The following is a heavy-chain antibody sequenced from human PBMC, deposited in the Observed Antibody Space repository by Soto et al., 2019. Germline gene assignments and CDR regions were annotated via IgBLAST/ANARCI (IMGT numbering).Heavy chain of an antibody. J-gene: IGHJ4*02. V-gene: IGHV4-4*07. D-gene: IGHD2-21*02. CDR2: IYTSGST. CDR3: ARDWYGSCGGDCQYY. Sequence: SETLSLTLTLSGGSISSYYWSWIRQPAGKGLEWIGRIYTSGSTNYNPSLTSRVTMSVDTSKNQFSLKLSSVTAAETAVYYCARDWYGSCGGDCQYYWGQGTLVTVPS. CDR1: GGSISSYY.